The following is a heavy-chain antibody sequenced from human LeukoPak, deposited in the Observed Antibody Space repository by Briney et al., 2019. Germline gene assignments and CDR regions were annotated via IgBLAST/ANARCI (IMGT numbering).Heavy chain of an antibody. D-gene: IGHD1-1*01. Sequence: GGSLRLSCAASGFTFSDYYMSWIRQAPGKGLEWVSYISSGSTYTNYADSVKGRFTISRDNAKSSLYLQMNNLRAEDTAVYYCARVSSGSTNWFDSWGQGTLVTVSS. CDR2: ISSGSTYT. V-gene: IGHV3-11*06. CDR1: GFTFSDYY. J-gene: IGHJ5*01. CDR3: ARVSSGSTNWFDS.